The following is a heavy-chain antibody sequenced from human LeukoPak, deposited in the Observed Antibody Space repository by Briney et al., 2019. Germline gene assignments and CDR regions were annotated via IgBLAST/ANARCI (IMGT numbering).Heavy chain of an antibody. CDR1: GFTFSSYA. Sequence: PGGSLRLSCAASGFTFSSYAIHWVRQAPGKGLEYVSAISSNGGSTYYANSVKGRFTISRDNSKNTLYLQMGSLRAEDMAVYYCARVAQGGYNDYWGQGTLVTVSS. J-gene: IGHJ4*02. V-gene: IGHV3-64*01. D-gene: IGHD5-24*01. CDR3: ARVAQGGYNDY. CDR2: ISSNGGST.